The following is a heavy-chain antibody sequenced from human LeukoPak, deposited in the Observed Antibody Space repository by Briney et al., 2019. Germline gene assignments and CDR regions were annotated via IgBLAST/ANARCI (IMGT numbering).Heavy chain of an antibody. D-gene: IGHD3-22*01. Sequence: ASVKVSCKASGYTFTGYYMHWVRQAPGQGLEWMGRINLNSGGTNYAQKFQGRVTMTRDTSISTAYMELSRLRSDDTAVYYCARAKSSGSSGYYYDWDFDYWGQGTLVTVSS. CDR1: GYTFTGYY. V-gene: IGHV1-2*06. J-gene: IGHJ4*02. CDR3: ARAKSSGSSGYYYDWDFDY. CDR2: INLNSGGT.